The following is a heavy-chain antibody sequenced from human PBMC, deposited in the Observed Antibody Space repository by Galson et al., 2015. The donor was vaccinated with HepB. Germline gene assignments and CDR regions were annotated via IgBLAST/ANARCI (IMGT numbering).Heavy chain of an antibody. V-gene: IGHV3-23*01. CDR2: INDSGDSI. Sequence: SLRLSCAASGFTFSTYAMSWVRQAPGKGLEWVSGINDSGDSIYYADSVKGRFTISRDNSKNTLYLQMNSLRAEDTAVYYCAKRFSSGWYPGPFDMWGQGTKVTVSS. J-gene: IGHJ3*02. CDR3: AKRFSSGWYPGPFDM. CDR1: GFTFSTYA. D-gene: IGHD6-19*01.